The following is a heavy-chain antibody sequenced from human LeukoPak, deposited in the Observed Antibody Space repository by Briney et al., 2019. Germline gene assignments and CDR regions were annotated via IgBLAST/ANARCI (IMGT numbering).Heavy chain of an antibody. V-gene: IGHV3-23*01. Sequence: GGSLRLSCAASGFTFSSYAMSWVRQAPGKGLERVSAISGSGGSTYYADSVKGRFTISRDNSKNTLYLQMNSLRAEDTAVYYCAKDLKAYSSGWYFDYWGQGTLVTVSS. J-gene: IGHJ4*02. CDR2: ISGSGGST. CDR1: GFTFSSYA. D-gene: IGHD6-19*01. CDR3: AKDLKAYSSGWYFDY.